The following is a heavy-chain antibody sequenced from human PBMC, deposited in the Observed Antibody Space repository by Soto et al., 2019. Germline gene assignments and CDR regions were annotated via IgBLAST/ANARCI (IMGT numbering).Heavy chain of an antibody. D-gene: IGHD5-12*01. J-gene: IGHJ3*01. CDR1: GFIFTNYA. Sequence: PGGSLRLSCAASGFIFTNYAMNWVRQAPGKGLEWVSVIGGRGNSAYYADSVQGRFTISRDNSKNTLYLQMSSLTADDTAIYYCVREGRGSFDFWGRGTMVTVSS. CDR2: IGGRGNSA. V-gene: IGHV3-23*01. CDR3: VREGRGSFDF.